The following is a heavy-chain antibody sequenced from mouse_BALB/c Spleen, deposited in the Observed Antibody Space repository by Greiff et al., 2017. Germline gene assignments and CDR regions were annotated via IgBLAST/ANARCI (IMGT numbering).Heavy chain of an antibody. J-gene: IGHJ4*01. V-gene: IGHV5-17*02. CDR2: ISSGSSTI. Sequence: EVQRVESGGGLVQPGGSRKLSCAASGFAFSSFGMHWVRQAPEKGLEWVAYISSGSSTIYYADTVKGRFTISRDNPKNTLFLQMTSLRSEDTAMYYCCGNYVRGYYAMDYWGQGTSVTVSS. D-gene: IGHD2-1*01. CDR1: GFAFSSFG. CDR3: CGNYVRGYYAMDY.